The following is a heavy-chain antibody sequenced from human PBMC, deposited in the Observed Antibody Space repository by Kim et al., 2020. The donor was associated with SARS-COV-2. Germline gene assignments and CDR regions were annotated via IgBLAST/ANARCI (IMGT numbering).Heavy chain of an antibody. J-gene: IGHJ4*02. V-gene: IGHV3-30*18. D-gene: IGHD6-13*01. CDR1: GFTFSSYG. CDR2: ISYDGSNK. CDR3: AKSPAAAGYYFDY. Sequence: GGSLRLSCAASGFTFSSYGMHWVRQAPGKGLEWVAVISYDGSNKYYADSVKGRFTISRDNSKNTLYLQMNSLRAEDTAVYYCAKSPAAAGYYFDYWGQGTLVTVSS.